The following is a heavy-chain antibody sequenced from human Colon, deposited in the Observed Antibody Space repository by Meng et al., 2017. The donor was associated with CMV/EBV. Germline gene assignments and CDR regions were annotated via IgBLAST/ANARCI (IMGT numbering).Heavy chain of an antibody. CDR3: AREEPHALKSDP. D-gene: IGHD1-14*01. V-gene: IGHV1-46*02. CDR1: GYTFKFSS. J-gene: IGHJ5*02. CDR2: IKVSEGRT. Sequence: QVQLVQSGAEVKRPGDSVKVSCKASGYTFKFSSMHWVRQAPGQGLEWMGIIKVSEGRTICPQKFQGRVTMTTDTSTTTVYMELSSLKSEDTAVYYCAREEPHALKSDPWGQGTLVTVSS.